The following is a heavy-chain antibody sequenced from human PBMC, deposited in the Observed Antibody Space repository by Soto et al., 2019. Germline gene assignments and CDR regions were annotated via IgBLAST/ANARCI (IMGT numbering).Heavy chain of an antibody. V-gene: IGHV3-23*01. CDR3: ASRNSGWYFDY. D-gene: IGHD6-19*01. Sequence: GGSLRLSCAASGFTFSNYAMNWVRQAPGKGLEWVSVISGSGGSTYYADSVKGRFTISRDNSKNTLYLQMNSLRAVDTAVYYCASRNSGWYFDYWGQGTLVTVSS. CDR2: ISGSGGST. CDR1: GFTFSNYA. J-gene: IGHJ4*02.